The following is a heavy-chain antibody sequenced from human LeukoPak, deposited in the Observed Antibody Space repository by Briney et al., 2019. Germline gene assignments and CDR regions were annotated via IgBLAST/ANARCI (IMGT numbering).Heavy chain of an antibody. D-gene: IGHD2-21*01. J-gene: IGHJ6*01. CDR2: ISYDGSNK. Sequence: PGGSLRLSCAASGFTFSSYGMHWVRQAPGKGLEWVAVISYDGSNKYYADSVKGRFTISRDNSKNTLYLQMNSLRAEDTAVYYCAKAHQQPTTPGGERNYYYYYGMDVW. CDR1: GFTFSSYG. CDR3: AKAHQQPTTPGGERNYYYYYGMDV. V-gene: IGHV3-30*18.